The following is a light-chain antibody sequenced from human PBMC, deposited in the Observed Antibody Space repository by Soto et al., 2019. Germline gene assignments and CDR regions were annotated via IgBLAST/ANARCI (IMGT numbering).Light chain of an antibody. CDR1: QGIGTD. V-gene: IGKV1-6*01. CDR3: LQDYTYPRT. CDR2: SAS. J-gene: IGKJ1*01. Sequence: AIPMTQSPSSLSASVGDTVTITCRASQGIGTDLGWYQQKPGKAPNLLIFSASSLQTGVPSRFSGTDSGSDFGLTVNGLQPEDSATYDGLQDYTYPRTVGQGTKVEF.